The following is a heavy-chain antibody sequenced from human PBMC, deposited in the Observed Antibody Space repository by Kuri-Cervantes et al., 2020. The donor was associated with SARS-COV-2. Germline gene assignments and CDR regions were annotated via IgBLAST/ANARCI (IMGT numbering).Heavy chain of an antibody. CDR1: GFSFSTYS. CDR3: AREERTAFDY. CDR2: ISSSSSYI. V-gene: IGHV3-21*01. Sequence: GESPKISCAASGFSFSTYSMNWVRQAPGKGLEWVASISSSSSYIYYADSLRGRFTISRDNAKNSLYLQMSSLRAEDTAVYYCAREERTAFDYWGQGTLVTVSS. J-gene: IGHJ4*02.